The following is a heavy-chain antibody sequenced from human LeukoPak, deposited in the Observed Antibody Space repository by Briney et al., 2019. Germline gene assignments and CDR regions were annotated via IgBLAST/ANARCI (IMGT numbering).Heavy chain of an antibody. CDR3: ATDVLSGYYSQD. D-gene: IGHD3-3*01. CDR1: GYTLTELS. J-gene: IGHJ4*02. Sequence: ASVKVSCKVSGYTLTELSMHWVRQAPGKGLEWMGGFDPEDGETIYAQKFQGRVTMTEDTSTDTAYMELSSLRSEDTAVYYCATDVLSGYYSQDWGQGTLVTVSP. V-gene: IGHV1-24*01. CDR2: FDPEDGET.